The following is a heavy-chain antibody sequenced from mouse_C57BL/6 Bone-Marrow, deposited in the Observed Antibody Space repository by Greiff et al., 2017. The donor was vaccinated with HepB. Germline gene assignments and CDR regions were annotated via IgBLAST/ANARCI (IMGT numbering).Heavy chain of an antibody. V-gene: IGHV1-69*01. Sequence: QVQLQQPGAELVMPGASVKLSCKASGYTFTSYWMHWVKQRPGQGLEWIGEIDPSDSYTNYNQKFKGKSTLTVDKSSSTAYMQLSSLTSEDSAVYYCARGGIPDFDYWGQGTTLTVSS. J-gene: IGHJ2*01. CDR2: IDPSDSYT. D-gene: IGHD5-1-1*01. CDR3: ARGGIPDFDY. CDR1: GYTFTSYW.